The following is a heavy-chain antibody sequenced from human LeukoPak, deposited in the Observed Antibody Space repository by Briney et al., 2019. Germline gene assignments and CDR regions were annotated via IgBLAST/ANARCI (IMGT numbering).Heavy chain of an antibody. CDR2: INSDGSST. D-gene: IGHD3-22*01. V-gene: IGHV3-74*01. CDR3: ALTDSSGYYRDY. J-gene: IGHJ4*02. Sequence: HPGGSLRLSCAASGFTFSSYWMHWVRQAPGKGLVWVSRINSDGSSTSYADSVKGRFTISRHNSKNTLYLQMNSLRAEDTAVYYCALTDSSGYYRDYWGQGTLVTVSS. CDR1: GFTFSSYW.